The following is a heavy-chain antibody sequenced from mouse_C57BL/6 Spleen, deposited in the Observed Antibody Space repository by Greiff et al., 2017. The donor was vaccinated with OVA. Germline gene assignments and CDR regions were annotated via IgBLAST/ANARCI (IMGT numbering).Heavy chain of an antibody. V-gene: IGHV3-6*01. CDR2: ISYDGSN. CDR1: GYSITSGYY. CDR3: ARGYYGSKGFDV. J-gene: IGHJ1*03. D-gene: IGHD1-1*01. Sequence: EVQRVESGPGLVKPSQSLSLTRSVTGYSITSGYYWNWIRQFPGNKLEWMGYISYDGSNNYNPSLKNRISITRDTSKNQFFLKLYSVTTDDTATDYCARGYYGSKGFDVWGTGTTVTVSS.